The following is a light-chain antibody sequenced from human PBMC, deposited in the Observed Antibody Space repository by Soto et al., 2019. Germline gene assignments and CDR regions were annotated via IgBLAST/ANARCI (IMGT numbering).Light chain of an antibody. CDR1: QSISRS. CDR2: GAS. CDR3: QQYGDSPVT. Sequence: EIVLTQSPAILSVSPGERATLSCRASQSISRSLAWYQQKPGQAPRLLIYGASSRATGIPDRFSGSGSGTDFTLTISRLEPEDFAVYYCQQYGDSPVTFGGGTKVDIK. V-gene: IGKV3-20*01. J-gene: IGKJ4*01.